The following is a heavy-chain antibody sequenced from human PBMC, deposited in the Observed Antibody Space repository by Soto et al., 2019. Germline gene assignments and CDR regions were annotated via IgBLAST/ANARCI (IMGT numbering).Heavy chain of an antibody. V-gene: IGHV3-7*03. CDR2: IKQDGSEK. CDR1: GFTFSTYS. CDR3: ARDDGYIRY. J-gene: IGHJ4*02. Sequence: GGSLRLSCAASGFTFSTYSMNWVRQAPGKGLEWVANIKQDGSEKYYVDSVKGRFTISRDNAKNSLYLQMNSLRAEDTAVYYCARDDGYIRYWGQGTLVTVSS. D-gene: IGHD5-18*01.